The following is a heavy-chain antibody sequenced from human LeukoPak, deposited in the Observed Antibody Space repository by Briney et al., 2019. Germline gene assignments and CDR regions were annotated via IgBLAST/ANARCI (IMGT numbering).Heavy chain of an antibody. D-gene: IGHD6-13*01. V-gene: IGHV1-46*01. CDR1: GSTFTSYY. Sequence: ASGKLCCTASGSTFTSYYIHRVRQAPGPGLGWMGMINHSGGSTSYAQTFQGRATMTRDTSTSTVYMELSSLRSEDTAVYYCARGGYSSSRDAFDIWGQGTMVTVSS. CDR2: INHSGGST. CDR3: ARGGYSSSRDAFDI. J-gene: IGHJ3*02.